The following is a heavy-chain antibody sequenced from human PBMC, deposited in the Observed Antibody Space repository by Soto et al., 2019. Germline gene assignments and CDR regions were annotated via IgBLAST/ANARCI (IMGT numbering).Heavy chain of an antibody. J-gene: IGHJ6*02. V-gene: IGHV3-23*01. Sequence: GGSLRLSFAASGFTFSSYAMSWVRQAPGKGLEWVSAISGSGGSTYYADSVKGRFTISRDNSKNTLYLQMNSLRAEDTAVYYCAKDQQSKGGYGMDVWGQGTTVTVSS. D-gene: IGHD3-16*01. CDR1: GFTFSSYA. CDR2: ISGSGGST. CDR3: AKDQQSKGGYGMDV.